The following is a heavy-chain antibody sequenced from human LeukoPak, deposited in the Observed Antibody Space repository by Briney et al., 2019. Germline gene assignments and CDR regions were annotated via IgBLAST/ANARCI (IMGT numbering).Heavy chain of an antibody. Sequence: PSETLSLTCAVYGGSFSGYYWSWIRQPPGKGPEWIGEINHSRGTNYNPSLKSRVTISVDTSKNQFSLKLSSVTAADTAVYYCARLAPGSGIFHYYYYYMDVWGKGTTVTISS. CDR1: GGSFSGYY. V-gene: IGHV4-34*01. J-gene: IGHJ6*03. CDR3: ARLAPGSGIFHYYYYYMDV. CDR2: INHSRGT. D-gene: IGHD3-10*01.